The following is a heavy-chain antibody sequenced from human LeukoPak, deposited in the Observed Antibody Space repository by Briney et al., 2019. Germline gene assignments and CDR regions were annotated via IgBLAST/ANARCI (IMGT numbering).Heavy chain of an antibody. CDR1: GFTFSRYA. CDR3: AKRMIRGVNHDAFDL. J-gene: IGHJ3*01. V-gene: IGHV3-23*01. Sequence: GGSLRLSCAASGFTFSRYAMSWVRQAPGKGLEWVKGLFTISRDNSTNTLYLQMNSLRAEDTAVYYCAKRMIRGVNHDAFDLWGQGTMVTVYS. D-gene: IGHD3-10*01.